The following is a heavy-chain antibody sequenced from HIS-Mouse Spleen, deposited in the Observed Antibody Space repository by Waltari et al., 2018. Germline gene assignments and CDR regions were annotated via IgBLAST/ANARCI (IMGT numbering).Heavy chain of an antibody. CDR1: GGSISSYY. CDR2: IYTSGST. D-gene: IGHD3-3*01. CDR3: ARDFHDFWSGYYGGDKKHDAFDI. J-gene: IGHJ3*02. V-gene: IGHV4-4*07. Sequence: QVQLQESGPGLVNPSETLSLTCTVSGGSISSYYWSWIRQPAGKGLEWIGRIYTSGSTNYNPPLKSRVTMSVDTSKNQFSLKLSSVTAADTAVYYCARDFHDFWSGYYGGDKKHDAFDIWGQGTMVTVSS.